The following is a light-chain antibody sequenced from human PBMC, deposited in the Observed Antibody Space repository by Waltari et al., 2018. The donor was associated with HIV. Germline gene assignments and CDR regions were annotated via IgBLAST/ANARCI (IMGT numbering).Light chain of an antibody. Sequence: QSALTQPASVSGSRGQSITISCTGTSSDIGASKHVSWYQHHPAKAPKLMIYEVNSRPSGISSRFSGSKSGNTASLTISGLQAEDEADYYCCSYAGTYIVFGTGTEVTVL. CDR2: EVN. V-gene: IGLV2-14*01. CDR1: SSDIGASKH. CDR3: CSYAGTYIV. J-gene: IGLJ1*01.